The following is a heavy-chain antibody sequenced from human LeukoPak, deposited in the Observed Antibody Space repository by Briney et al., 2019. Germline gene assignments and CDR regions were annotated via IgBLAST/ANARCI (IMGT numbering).Heavy chain of an antibody. D-gene: IGHD3-22*01. CDR2: ISGSGGST. V-gene: IGHV3-23*01. CDR1: GFTFSSYA. CDR3: AKDLVGGDSSGYYYHDY. J-gene: IGHJ4*02. Sequence: GRSLRLSCAASGFTFSSYAMSWVRQAPGKGLEWVSAISGSGGSTYYADSVKGRFTISRDNSKNTLYLQMNSLRAEDTAVYYCAKDLVGGDSSGYYYHDYWGQGTLVTVSS.